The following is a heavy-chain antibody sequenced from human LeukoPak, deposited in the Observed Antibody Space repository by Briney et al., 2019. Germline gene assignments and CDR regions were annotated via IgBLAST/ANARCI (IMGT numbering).Heavy chain of an antibody. Sequence: ASVKVSCKASGYTFTSYGISWVRQAPGQGLEWMGWISAYNGNTNYAQKLQGRVTMTTDTSTSTAYMELRSLRSGDTAVYYCASDSSPAARDAFDIWGQGTMVTVSS. V-gene: IGHV1-18*01. CDR2: ISAYNGNT. J-gene: IGHJ3*02. CDR1: GYTFTSYG. D-gene: IGHD6-13*01. CDR3: ASDSSPAARDAFDI.